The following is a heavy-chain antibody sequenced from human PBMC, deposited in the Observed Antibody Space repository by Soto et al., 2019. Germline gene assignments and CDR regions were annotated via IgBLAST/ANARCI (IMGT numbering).Heavy chain of an antibody. V-gene: IGHV4-61*01. CDR1: GGSVSSGSYY. D-gene: IGHD1-26*01. CDR2: IYYSGST. J-gene: IGHJ4*02. Sequence: PSETLSLTCTVSGGSVSSGSYYWSWIRQPPGKGLEWIGYIYYSGSTNYNPSLKSRVTISVDTSKNQFSLKLSSVTAADTAVYYCARVRRELPFSGYFDYWGQGTLVTVSS. CDR3: ARVRRELPFSGYFDY.